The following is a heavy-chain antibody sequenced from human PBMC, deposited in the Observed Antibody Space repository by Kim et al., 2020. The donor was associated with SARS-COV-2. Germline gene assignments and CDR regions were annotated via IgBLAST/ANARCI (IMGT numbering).Heavy chain of an antibody. CDR3: ARDFPYYDILTGYLDAFDS. Sequence: GGSLRLSCAASGFTFSSYGMHWVRQAPGKGLEWVAVIWYDGSNKYYADSVKGRFTISRDNSKNTLYLQMNSLRAEDTAVYYCARDFPYYDILTGYLDAFDSWGQGTIVTVSS. J-gene: IGHJ3*02. V-gene: IGHV3-33*01. CDR2: IWYDGSNK. D-gene: IGHD3-9*01. CDR1: GFTFSSYG.